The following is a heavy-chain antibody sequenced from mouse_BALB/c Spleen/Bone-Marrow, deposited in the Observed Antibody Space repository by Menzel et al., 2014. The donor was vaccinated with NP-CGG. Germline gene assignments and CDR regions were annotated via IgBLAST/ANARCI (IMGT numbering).Heavy chain of an antibody. D-gene: IGHD1-1*01. Sequence: VKVVESGPGLVAPSQSLSITCTVSGLSLTSYGVHWVRQPPGKGLEWLGVIWAGGGTNYNSALMSRLSISKDNSKSQVFLKMNSLQTDDTAMYYCARDYGSSYYAMDYWGQGTSVTVSS. CDR1: GLSLTSYG. V-gene: IGHV2-9*02. CDR2: IWAGGGT. CDR3: ARDYGSSYYAMDY. J-gene: IGHJ4*01.